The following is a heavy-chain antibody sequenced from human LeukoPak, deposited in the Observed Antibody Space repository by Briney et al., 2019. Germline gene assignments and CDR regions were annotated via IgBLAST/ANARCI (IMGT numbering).Heavy chain of an antibody. CDR2: ISYDGSNK. V-gene: IGHV3-30-3*01. J-gene: IGHJ4*02. D-gene: IGHD6-13*01. Sequence: GGSLRLSCAASEFSFSNFAMYWVRQAPGKGLEWLAVISYDGSNKYYADSVKGRFTISRDNSKNTLYLQMNSLRAEDTAVYYCARGPPGIAAAGGGDYWGQGTLVTVSS. CDR3: ARGPPGIAAAGGGDY. CDR1: EFSFSNFA.